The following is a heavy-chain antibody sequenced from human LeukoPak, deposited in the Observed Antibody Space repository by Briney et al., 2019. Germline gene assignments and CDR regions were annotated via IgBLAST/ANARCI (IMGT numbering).Heavy chain of an antibody. CDR3: ARSSWCDY. Sequence: PSETLSLTCTVSGGSISSHYWSWIRQPPGKGLEWIGYIYYSGSTNYNPSLKSRVTISVDTSKNQFSLKLSSVTAADTAVYYCARSSWCDYWGQGTLVTVSS. V-gene: IGHV4-59*11. D-gene: IGHD6-13*01. CDR1: GGSISSHY. J-gene: IGHJ4*02. CDR2: IYYSGST.